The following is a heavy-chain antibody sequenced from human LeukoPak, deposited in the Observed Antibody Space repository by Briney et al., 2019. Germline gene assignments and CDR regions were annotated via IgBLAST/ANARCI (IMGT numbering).Heavy chain of an antibody. V-gene: IGHV3-74*01. CDR3: AREFSPEDAFDL. D-gene: IGHD1-14*01. Sequence: PGGSLRLSCTASGFTLTNNWMHWVRQVPGKGLEWVSRVNTYGTNTNYADSVRGRFTISRDNAKNPLYLQMDSLRAEDSAIYYCAREFSPEDAFDLWGQGTRVTVSS. CDR1: GFTLTNNW. J-gene: IGHJ3*01. CDR2: VNTYGTNT.